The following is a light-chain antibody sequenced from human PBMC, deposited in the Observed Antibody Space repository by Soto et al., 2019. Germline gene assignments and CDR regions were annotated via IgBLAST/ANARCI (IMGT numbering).Light chain of an antibody. CDR2: DAS. CDR3: QQRGSFPLT. Sequence: EIVLTQSPAALSLSPGERATLSCRASQSIGTYLVWYQQKPGQAPMLLIYDASNRATGIPVRFSGSGSGTDFTLTISSLEPEDFAVYYCQQRGSFPLTFGGGTKVDIK. V-gene: IGKV3-11*01. J-gene: IGKJ4*01. CDR1: QSIGTY.